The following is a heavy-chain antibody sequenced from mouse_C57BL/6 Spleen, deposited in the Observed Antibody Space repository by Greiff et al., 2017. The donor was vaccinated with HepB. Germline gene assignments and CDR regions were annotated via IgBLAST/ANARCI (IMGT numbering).Heavy chain of an antibody. J-gene: IGHJ3*01. CDR3: AREYGSSYVGTWFAY. CDR2: IYPRDGST. Sequence: QVQLQQSDAELVKPGASVKISCKVSGYTFTDHTIHWMKQRPEQGLEWIGYIYPRDGSTKYNEKFKGKATLTADKSSSTAYMQLNSLTSEDSAVYFCAREYGSSYVGTWFAYWGQGTLVTVSA. V-gene: IGHV1-78*01. CDR1: GYTFTDHT. D-gene: IGHD1-1*01.